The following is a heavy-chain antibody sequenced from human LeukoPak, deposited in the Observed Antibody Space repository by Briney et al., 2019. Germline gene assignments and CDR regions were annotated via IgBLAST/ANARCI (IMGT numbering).Heavy chain of an antibody. D-gene: IGHD1-26*01. J-gene: IGHJ1*01. CDR1: GFTFSSYA. Sequence: GGSLRLSCVASGFTFSSYAMSWVRQAPGKGLEWVSAISGSGITTHYAGSVKGRFSISKDNSKNTLYLQMNSLRAEDTALYYCAKKVVVGATSPYSDFQDWGQGTLVTVSS. CDR3: AKKVVVGATSPYSDFQD. CDR2: ISGSGITT. V-gene: IGHV3-23*01.